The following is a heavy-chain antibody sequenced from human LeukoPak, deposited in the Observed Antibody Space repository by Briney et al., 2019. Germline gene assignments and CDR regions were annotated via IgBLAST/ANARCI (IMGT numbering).Heavy chain of an antibody. CDR1: GITLSNYG. CDR3: AKRGVVIRVILVGFHKEANYFDS. J-gene: IGHJ4*02. V-gene: IGHV3-23*01. Sequence: GGSLRLSCAVSGITLSNYGMSWVRQAPGKGLEWVAGISGTGGSTIYEDSVKGRYTLSRDNAKNTLYLQMNSLRAEDTAVYFCAKRGVVIRVILVGFHKEANYFDSWGQGALVTVSS. CDR2: ISGTGGST. D-gene: IGHD2-21*01.